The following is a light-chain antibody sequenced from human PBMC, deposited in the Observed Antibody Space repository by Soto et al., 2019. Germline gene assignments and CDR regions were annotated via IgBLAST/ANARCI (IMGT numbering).Light chain of an antibody. CDR1: SSNIGAGYD. J-gene: IGLJ1*01. V-gene: IGLV1-40*01. CDR2: DNT. CDR3: QSYDSSLSGSGV. Sequence: QSVLTQPPSLYGAPGQRVTISCTGSSSNIGAGYDVHWYQQLPGTVPKLLIYDNTKRPSGVPDRFSGSKFGTSASLDITGLQAEDEADYYCQSYDSSLSGSGVFGTGTKLTVL.